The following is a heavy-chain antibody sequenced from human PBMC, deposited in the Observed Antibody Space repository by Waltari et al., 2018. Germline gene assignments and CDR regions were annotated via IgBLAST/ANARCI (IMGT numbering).Heavy chain of an antibody. CDR2: IYYSGST. J-gene: IGHJ3*02. D-gene: IGHD4-17*01. CDR3: ARAYYGDYGSDAFEI. V-gene: IGHV4-59*11. Sequence: QVQLQESGPGLVKPSETLSLTCTVSGGSISSHYWSWIRQPPGKGLEWIGYIYYSGSTNYNPALKSRVTISVDTSKNQFSLKLSSVTAADTAVYDCARAYYGDYGSDAFEIWGQGTMVTVSS. CDR1: GGSISSHY.